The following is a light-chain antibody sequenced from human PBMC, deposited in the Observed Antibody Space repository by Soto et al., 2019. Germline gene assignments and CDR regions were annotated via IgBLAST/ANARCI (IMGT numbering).Light chain of an antibody. J-gene: IGKJ1*01. CDR3: QQSINDLPA. CDR1: QTLLYFANNLNY. CDR2: WAS. Sequence: IVMTQSPESLALSLGERATINCKSSQTLLYFANNLNYLAWYQQKPGQPPRLLIYWASTRESGVPDRFSGSGSGTDFTLPISSLQAEDVAVYYCQQSINDLPAFGQGTKVEIK. V-gene: IGKV4-1*01.